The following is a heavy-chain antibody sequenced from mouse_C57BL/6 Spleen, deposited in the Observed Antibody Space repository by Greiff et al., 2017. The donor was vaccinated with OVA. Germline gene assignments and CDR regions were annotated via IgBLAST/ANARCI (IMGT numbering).Heavy chain of an antibody. CDR3: TSYYYGSSFDY. V-gene: IGHV14-4*01. Sequence: EVQLQQSGAELVRPGASVKLSCTASGFNIKDDYMHWVKQRPEQGLEWIGWIDPENGDTEYASKFQGKATITADTSSNTAYLQLSSLTSEDTAVYYCTSYYYGSSFDYLGQGTTLSVSP. CDR1: GFNIKDDY. D-gene: IGHD1-1*01. CDR2: IDPENGDT. J-gene: IGHJ2*01.